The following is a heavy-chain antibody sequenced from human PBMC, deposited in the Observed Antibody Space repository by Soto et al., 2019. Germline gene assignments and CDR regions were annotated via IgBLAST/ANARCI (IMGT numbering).Heavy chain of an antibody. Sequence: SETLSLTCNVSGGSFTVYNWTWIRQPPGKGLEWIGEINHRENTNYNPSLKSRLTISIDTSMNRFSLKLTPVTAADTAVYYCARVPAYDITAAGTLDYWGQGIRVTVSS. D-gene: IGHD6-13*01. V-gene: IGHV4-34*01. J-gene: IGHJ4*02. CDR2: INHRENT. CDR1: GGSFTVYN. CDR3: ARVPAYDITAAGTLDY.